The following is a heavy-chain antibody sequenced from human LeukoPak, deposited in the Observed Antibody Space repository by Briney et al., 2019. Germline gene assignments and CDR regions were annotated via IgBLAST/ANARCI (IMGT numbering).Heavy chain of an antibody. J-gene: IGHJ4*02. CDR2: IYYSGST. Sequence: SETLSLTCTVSGGSISSYYWSWIRQPPGKGLEWIGYIYYSGSTNYNPSLKSRVTISVDTSKNQFSLKLSSVTAADTAVYYCARKLSGDYWGQGTLVTVSS. CDR1: GGSISSYY. CDR3: ARKLSGDY. V-gene: IGHV4-59*08. D-gene: IGHD5-12*01.